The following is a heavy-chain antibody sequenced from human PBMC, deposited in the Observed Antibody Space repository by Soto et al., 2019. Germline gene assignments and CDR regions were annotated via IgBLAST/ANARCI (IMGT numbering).Heavy chain of an antibody. CDR2: IKSKADGGTT. Sequence: EVQLVESGGGLVKPGGSLRLSCAASGFTFTNTWMNWVRQAPGKGLEWVGRIKSKADGGTTDYAAPVKGRFSISRDDSKDTLYLYMNGLKVEDTAVYYCTTVRTYWGQGTLVTVSS. J-gene: IGHJ4*02. CDR3: TTVRTY. CDR1: GFTFTNTW. V-gene: IGHV3-15*07.